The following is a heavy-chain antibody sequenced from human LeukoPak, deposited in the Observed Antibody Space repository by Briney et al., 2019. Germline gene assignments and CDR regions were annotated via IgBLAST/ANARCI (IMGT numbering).Heavy chain of an antibody. CDR1: GFSFRDYY. V-gene: IGHV3-11*03. D-gene: IGHD3-22*01. J-gene: IGHJ6*03. CDR3: ARHYYDSRYSTSGYYMDV. Sequence: KPGGSLRLSCEGSGFSFRDYYMSWIRQTPGKGLEWVSYISNSGTDTNYADSVKGRFTISRDNAKNSLYLQMNSLRAEDTALYYCARHYYDSRYSTSGYYMDVWGKGTTVTVSS. CDR2: ISNSGTDT.